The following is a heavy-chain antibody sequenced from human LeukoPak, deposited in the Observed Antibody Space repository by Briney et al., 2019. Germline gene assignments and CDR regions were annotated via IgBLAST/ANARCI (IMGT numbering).Heavy chain of an antibody. CDR1: GGSISGYY. CDR2: IYSSGYS. D-gene: IGHD4-11*01. V-gene: IGHV4-4*08. Sequence: SETLSLTCTVSGGSISGYYWSWIRQPPGKGLEWIGHIYSSGYSSYNPSLKSRVTMSVDTSKNHSSLKVTSVTAADTAMYYCAGNDYGNYDFDYWGQGTLVTVSS. CDR3: AGNDYGNYDFDY. J-gene: IGHJ4*02.